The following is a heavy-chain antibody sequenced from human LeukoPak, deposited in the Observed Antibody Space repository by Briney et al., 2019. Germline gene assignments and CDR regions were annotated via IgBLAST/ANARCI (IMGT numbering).Heavy chain of an antibody. J-gene: IGHJ4*02. CDR2: ISSSGSTI. Sequence: PGESLRLSCAASGFTFSSYEMNWVRQAPGKGLEWVSYISSSGSTIYYADSVKGRFTISRDNDKNSLYLQMNSMRAEDTAVYYCARARFLEWLIFDYWGQGALVTVSS. D-gene: IGHD3-3*01. V-gene: IGHV3-48*03. CDR3: ARARFLEWLIFDY. CDR1: GFTFSSYE.